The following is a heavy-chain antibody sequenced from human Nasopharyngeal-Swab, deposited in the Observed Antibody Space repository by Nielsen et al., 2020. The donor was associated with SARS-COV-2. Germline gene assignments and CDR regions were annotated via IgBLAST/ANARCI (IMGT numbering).Heavy chain of an antibody. CDR2: FDPEDGET. CDR3: ARDHARIRPYSSSSFYYYYMDV. J-gene: IGHJ6*03. CDR1: GYTLTELS. V-gene: IGHV1-24*01. D-gene: IGHD6-6*01. Sequence: ASVKVSCKVSGYTLTELSMHWVRQAPGKGLEWMGGFDPEDGETIYAQKFQGRVTMTEDTSTDTAYMELSSLRSEDTAVFYCARDHARIRPYSSSSFYYYYMDVWGKGTTVTVSS.